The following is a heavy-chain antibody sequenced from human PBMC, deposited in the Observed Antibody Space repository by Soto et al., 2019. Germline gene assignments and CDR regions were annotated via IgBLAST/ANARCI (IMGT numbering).Heavy chain of an antibody. J-gene: IGHJ5*02. CDR2: ISSNSAYI. D-gene: IGHD6-13*01. V-gene: IGHV3-21*01. CDR1: GFTFRSFT. CDR3: TRDASRDSSARGWFDP. Sequence: GGSLSVSCAASGFTFRSFTMNWVRQAPGKGLEWVSTISSNSAYIYYTDALRGRFTISRDNAKNSLHLQMNSLRAEDTAVYYCTRDASRDSSARGWFDPWGQGTLVTVSS.